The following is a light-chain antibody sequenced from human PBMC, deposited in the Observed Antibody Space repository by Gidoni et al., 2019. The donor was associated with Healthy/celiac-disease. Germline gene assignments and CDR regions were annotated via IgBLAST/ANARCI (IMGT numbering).Light chain of an antibody. CDR1: NLGDKY. J-gene: IGLJ2*01. CDR3: QAWDSSTAV. CDR2: QDS. Sequence: SYELTQPPSVSVAPGQTASITCSGGNLGDKYACWYQQKPGQSPVLVIYQDSKRPSGIPERFSGSSSGNTATLTISGTQAMDEADYYCQAWDSSTAVFGGGTKLTVL. V-gene: IGLV3-1*01.